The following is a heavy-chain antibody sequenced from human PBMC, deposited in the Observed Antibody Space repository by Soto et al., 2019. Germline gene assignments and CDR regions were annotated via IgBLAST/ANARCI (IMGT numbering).Heavy chain of an antibody. Sequence: GGSLRLSFAASGFTFSTYAMSWVRQAPGKGLEWVSKINVNGGSTYYADSVKGRFTISRDNSKNTLYLQMNSLRAEDTAVYYCAKKDYYMDVWGKGTTVTVSS. CDR3: AKKDYYMDV. CDR1: GFTFSTYA. J-gene: IGHJ6*03. V-gene: IGHV3-23*01. CDR2: INVNGGST.